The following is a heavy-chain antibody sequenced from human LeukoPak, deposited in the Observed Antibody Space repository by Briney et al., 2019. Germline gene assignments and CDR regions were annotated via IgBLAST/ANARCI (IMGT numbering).Heavy chain of an antibody. J-gene: IGHJ4*02. V-gene: IGHV4-59*08. D-gene: IGHD2-8*01. Sequence: SETLSLACTVSGTSITSYYWNWIRQAPGQGPEWIGYGHYSGNTKYNPPLKSRVTISVDTSKNQFSLRLSSVTAADTAVYFCAKWASDNRAFDLWGQGTLVTVSS. CDR3: AKWASDNRAFDL. CDR1: GTSITSYY. CDR2: GHYSGNT.